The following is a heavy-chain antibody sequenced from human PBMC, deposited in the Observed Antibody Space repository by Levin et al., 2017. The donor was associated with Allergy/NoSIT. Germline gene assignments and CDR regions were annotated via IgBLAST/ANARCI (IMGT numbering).Heavy chain of an antibody. V-gene: IGHV1-46*01. D-gene: IGHD5-24*01. Sequence: GESLKISCKASGYTFTSYYMHWVRQAPGQGLEWMGIINPSGGSTSYAQKFQGRVTMTRDTSTSTVYMELSSLRSEDTAVYYCARDYAPHTWRHGYNYYYYGMDVWGQGTTVTVSS. J-gene: IGHJ6*02. CDR1: GYTFTSYY. CDR2: INPSGGST. CDR3: ARDYAPHTWRHGYNYYYYGMDV.